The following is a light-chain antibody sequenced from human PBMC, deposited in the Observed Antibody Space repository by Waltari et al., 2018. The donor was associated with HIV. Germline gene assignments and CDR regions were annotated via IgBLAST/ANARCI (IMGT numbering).Light chain of an antibody. J-gene: IGLJ2*01. CDR3: TSYTSSSTLVV. CDR2: EVT. V-gene: IGLV2-14*01. Sequence: QSALTQPASVSGSLGQSLTIPCTGTSSALGGYNYASWYQHPPGKAPKLMIYEVTNLPSGVSNRFSGSKSGNTASLTISGLQAEDESDYYCTSYTSSSTLVVFGGGTNLTVL. CDR1: SSALGGYNY.